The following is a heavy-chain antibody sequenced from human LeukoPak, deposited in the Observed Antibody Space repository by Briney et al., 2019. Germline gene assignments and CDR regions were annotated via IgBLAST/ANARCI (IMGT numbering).Heavy chain of an antibody. CDR2: IKEDGSER. CDR3: ARDRYYGSGSYGL. D-gene: IGHD3-10*01. Sequence: GGSLRLSCAASGFTFNSYWMSWVRQTPGKGLEWVANIKEDGSERYYVDSVKGRFTISRDNAKNSLYLQMSSLRAEDTAVYYCARDRYYGSGSYGLWGQGTLVTVSS. V-gene: IGHV3-7*01. CDR1: GFTFNSYW. J-gene: IGHJ4*02.